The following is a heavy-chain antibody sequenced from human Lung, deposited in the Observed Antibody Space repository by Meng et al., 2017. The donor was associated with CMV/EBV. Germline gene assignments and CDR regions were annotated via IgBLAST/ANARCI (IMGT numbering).Heavy chain of an antibody. D-gene: IGHD1-26*01. CDR2: ISTYNDDK. V-gene: IGHV1-18*01. CDR3: ARDRVGEPTFDY. CDR1: GYTFTGYG. Sequence: ASVKVSXKTSGYTFTGYGISWVRQAPGQGLEWMGWISTYNDDKTYVQKFQTRVTMTTDRSTSTAYMELRNLRSDDTAVYYCARDRVGEPTFDYWGQGTLVPSPQ. J-gene: IGHJ4*01.